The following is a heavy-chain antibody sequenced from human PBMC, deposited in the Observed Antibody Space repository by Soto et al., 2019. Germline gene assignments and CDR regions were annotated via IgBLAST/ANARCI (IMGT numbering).Heavy chain of an antibody. CDR1: GFTFSSYS. CDR3: ARGVGRGGGYGDYVCDY. CDR2: ISSSSSYI. V-gene: IGHV3-21*01. Sequence: GGSLRLSCAASGFTFSSYSMNWVRQAPGKGLEWVSSISSSSSYIYYADSVKGRFTISRDNAKNSLYLQMNSLRAEDTAVYYCARGVGRGGGYGDYVCDYWGQGTLVTVSS. J-gene: IGHJ4*02. D-gene: IGHD4-17*01.